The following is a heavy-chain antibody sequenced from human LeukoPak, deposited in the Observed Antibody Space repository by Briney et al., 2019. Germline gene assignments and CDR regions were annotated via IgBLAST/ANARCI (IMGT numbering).Heavy chain of an antibody. Sequence: SETLSLTCTVSGGSISGYYWSWIRQPPGRGLEWIGYIYHSGSTNYNPSLKSRVTISVDTSKNQFSLKLSSVTAADTAVYYCARRLARRGYGDYCDYWGQGTLVTVSS. CDR3: ARRLARRGYGDYCDY. D-gene: IGHD4-17*01. J-gene: IGHJ4*02. V-gene: IGHV4-59*08. CDR2: IYHSGST. CDR1: GGSISGYY.